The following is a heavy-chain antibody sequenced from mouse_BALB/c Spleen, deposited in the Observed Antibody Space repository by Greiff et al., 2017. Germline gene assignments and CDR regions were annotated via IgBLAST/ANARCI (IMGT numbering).Heavy chain of an antibody. Sequence: VKVVESGAELAKPGASVKMSCKASGYTFTSYWMHWVKQRPGQGLEWIGYINPSTGYTEYNQKFKDKATLTADKSSSTAYMQLSSLTSEDSAVYYCARGTTAADWGEGTLVTVSA. CDR1: GYTFTSYW. D-gene: IGHD1-2*01. V-gene: IGHV1-7*01. CDR3: ARGTTAAD. CDR2: INPSTGYT. J-gene: IGHJ3*01.